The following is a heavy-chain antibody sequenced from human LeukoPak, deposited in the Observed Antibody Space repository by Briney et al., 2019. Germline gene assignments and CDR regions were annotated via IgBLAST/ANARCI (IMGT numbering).Heavy chain of an antibody. CDR2: IYYSGST. Sequence: PSETLSLTCTVSGGSISSYYWSWIRQPPGKGLEWIGYIYYSGSTNYNPSLKSRVTISVDTSKNQFSLKLSSVTAADTAVYYCARVVVLGSLYYYYGMDVWGQGTTVTASS. D-gene: IGHD3-22*01. V-gene: IGHV4-59*01. CDR3: ARVVVLGSLYYYYGMDV. CDR1: GGSISSYY. J-gene: IGHJ6*02.